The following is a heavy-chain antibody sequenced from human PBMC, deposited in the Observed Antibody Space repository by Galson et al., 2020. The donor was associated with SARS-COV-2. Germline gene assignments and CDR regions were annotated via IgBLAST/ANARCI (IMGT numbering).Heavy chain of an antibody. J-gene: IGHJ4*02. CDR1: GFTFSSYA. CDR2: ISYDGSNK. Sequence: GESLKISCAASGFTFSSYAMHWVRQAPGTGLEWVAVISYDGSNKYYADSVKGRFTISRDNSKNTLYLQMNSLRAEDTAVYYCARESLGYTFDYWGQGTLVTVSS. V-gene: IGHV3-30*04. CDR3: ARESLGYTFDY. D-gene: IGHD2-2*02.